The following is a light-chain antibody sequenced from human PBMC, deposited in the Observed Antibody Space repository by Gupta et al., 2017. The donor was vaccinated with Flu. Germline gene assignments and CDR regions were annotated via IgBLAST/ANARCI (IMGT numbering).Light chain of an antibody. J-gene: IGLJ3*02. CDR1: IREGCG. V-gene: IGLV1-40*01. CDR2: DNS. Sequence: IREGCGSLLYQQLPGRAPNLLIDDNSRRPSGVPDRFSVSKSSTSASLAITGLQAEGDAGYYCQSYDISLSGSGVFGGGTKLTVL. CDR3: QSYDISLSGSGV.